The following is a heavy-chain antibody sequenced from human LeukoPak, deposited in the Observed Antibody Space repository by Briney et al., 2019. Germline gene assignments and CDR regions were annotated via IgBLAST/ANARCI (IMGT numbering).Heavy chain of an antibody. CDR2: ISSSGSTI. V-gene: IGHV3-48*03. Sequence: GGSLRLSCAASGFTFSSFEMNWVRQAPGKGLEWVSYISSSGSTIYYADSVKGRFTISRDNAKNSLSLQMNSLRAEDTAVYYCARVDPYDILSISDYWGQGTLSPSPQ. J-gene: IGHJ4*02. CDR1: GFTFSSFE. D-gene: IGHD3-9*01. CDR3: ARVDPYDILSISDY.